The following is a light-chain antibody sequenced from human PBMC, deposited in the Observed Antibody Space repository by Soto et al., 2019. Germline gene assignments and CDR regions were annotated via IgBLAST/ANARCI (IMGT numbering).Light chain of an antibody. CDR3: QQRNVWPPVT. CDR1: QSVSSN. Sequence: EIVMTQSPATLSVSPGERATLSCRASQSVSSNLAWYQQKPGQAPRLLIYGASSGATGIPDRFSGSGSGTDFTLTISRLEPEDSAVYYCQQRNVWPPVTFGQGTRLEI. J-gene: IGKJ5*01. CDR2: GAS. V-gene: IGKV3D-15*01.